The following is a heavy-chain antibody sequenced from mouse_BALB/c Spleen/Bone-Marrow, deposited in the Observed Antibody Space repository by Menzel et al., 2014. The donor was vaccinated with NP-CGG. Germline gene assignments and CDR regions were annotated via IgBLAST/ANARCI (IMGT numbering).Heavy chain of an antibody. Sequence: DRVKPGASVKPSCKASGYTFTSYWINWIKKRPGQGLEWIGRIAPGSGSTYYNEMFKGKATLIVDTSSSTAYIEGGGGASEDSAVYFCARGGLHYWDYWGQGTTLTGSS. D-gene: IGHD3-3*01. CDR2: IAPGSGST. V-gene: IGHV1S41*01. CDR1: GYTFTSYW. J-gene: IGHJ2*01. CDR3: ARGGLHYWDY.